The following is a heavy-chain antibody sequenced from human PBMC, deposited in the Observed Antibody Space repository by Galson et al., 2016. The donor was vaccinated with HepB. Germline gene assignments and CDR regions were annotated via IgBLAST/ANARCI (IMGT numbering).Heavy chain of an antibody. CDR2: IYSGNNA. Sequence: SLRLSCAVSGFSVSQNHMTRVRQAPGKGLEWHSVIYSGNNAYYADSVKGRFTISRDNFRNTLHLQINSLRAEDTAVYYCARAGSRVGFYLRFGFFDSWGQGTLVTVSS. J-gene: IGHJ4*02. V-gene: IGHV3-53*01. CDR3: ARAGSRVGFYLRFGFFDS. CDR1: GFSVSQNH. D-gene: IGHD3-10*01.